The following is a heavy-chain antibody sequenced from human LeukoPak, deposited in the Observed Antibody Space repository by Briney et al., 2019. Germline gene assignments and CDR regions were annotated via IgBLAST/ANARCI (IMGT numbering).Heavy chain of an antibody. D-gene: IGHD3-22*01. V-gene: IGHV3-48*01. CDR1: GFSFSPYS. Sequence: GGSLRLSCAASGFSFSPYSMNWLRQAPGKGLEWVSYIDSSSGTIYYADSVRGRFTISGDNAKNSLYLQMNSLRAEDTAVYYCARVRSSYYYESSGYYHYDAFDIWGQGTMVTVSS. J-gene: IGHJ3*02. CDR2: IDSSSGTI. CDR3: ARVRSSYYYESSGYYHYDAFDI.